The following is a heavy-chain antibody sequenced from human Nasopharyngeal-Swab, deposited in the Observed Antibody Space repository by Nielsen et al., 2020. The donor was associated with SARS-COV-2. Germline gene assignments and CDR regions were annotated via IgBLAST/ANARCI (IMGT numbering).Heavy chain of an antibody. J-gene: IGHJ4*02. CDR2: IWYDGSNT. D-gene: IGHD3-10*01. CDR1: GITFSTYG. CDR3: ARDPLYYYGSGSHYDY. V-gene: IGHV3-33*01. Sequence: GESLKISCEVSGITFSTYGMHWVRQAPGKGLEWVAVIWYDGSNTYYADSVEGRFTISRDNSKNTLYLQMNSLRVEDTAVYYCARDPLYYYGSGSHYDYWGQGTLVTVSS.